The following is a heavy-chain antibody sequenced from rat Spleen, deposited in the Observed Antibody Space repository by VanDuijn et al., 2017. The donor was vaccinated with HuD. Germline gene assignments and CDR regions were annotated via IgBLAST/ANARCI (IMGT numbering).Heavy chain of an antibody. D-gene: IGHD3-3*01. V-gene: IGHV5-35*01. J-gene: IGHJ3*01. CDR1: GFTFSINW. CDR3: TGGGHSAFNWFAY. Sequence: EVQLVESGGGLVQPGSPLKLSCAASGFTFSINWLNWIRQAPGKGLEWVASINPDGSTTYYPDTVKGRFVIPKDNAKNTGYLQMNNLKSEDTAGYYGTGGGHSAFNWFAYWGQGTLVTVSS. CDR2: INPDGSTT.